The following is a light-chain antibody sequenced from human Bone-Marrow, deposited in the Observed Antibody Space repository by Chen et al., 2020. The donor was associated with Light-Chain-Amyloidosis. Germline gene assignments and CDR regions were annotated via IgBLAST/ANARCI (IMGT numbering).Light chain of an antibody. CDR1: NIGSTS. CDR3: QVWERSSDRPV. J-gene: IGLJ3*02. V-gene: IGLV3-21*02. CDR2: DDS. Sequence: SYVLTQPSSVSVAPGQTATIACGGNNIGSTSVHWYQQTPGQAPLLVVYDDSDRPSGIPERGSGSNSGNTATLTSSRVGDGDEADYYCQVWERSSDRPVFGGGTKLTVL.